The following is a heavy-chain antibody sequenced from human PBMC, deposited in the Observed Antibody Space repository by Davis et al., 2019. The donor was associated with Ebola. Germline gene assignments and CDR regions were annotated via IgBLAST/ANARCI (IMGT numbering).Heavy chain of an antibody. CDR3: AREMATVFFDY. CDR2: ISPTAVNT. V-gene: IGHV3-23*01. J-gene: IGHJ4*02. Sequence: GGSLRLSCAASGFTFSNFAMSWVRQAPGKGLEWVSTISPTAVNTYYADSVKGRFTSSRDNLKNILYLQMNSLRAEDTAVYYCAREMATVFFDYWGQGTLVTVSS. CDR1: GFTFSNFA. D-gene: IGHD5-24*01.